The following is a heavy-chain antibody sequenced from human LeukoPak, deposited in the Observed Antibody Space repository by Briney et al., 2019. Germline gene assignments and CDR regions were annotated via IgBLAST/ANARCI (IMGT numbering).Heavy chain of an antibody. D-gene: IGHD6-13*01. CDR2: ISGSGGST. CDR1: GFTFSSYA. J-gene: IGHJ5*02. Sequence: GGSLRLSCAASGFTFSSYAMSWVRQAPGKGLEWVSAISGSGGSTYYADSVKGRFTISRDNSKNTLYLQMNSLRAEDTAVYYCARDRAPLAAAGTIWFDPWGQGTLVTVSS. V-gene: IGHV3-23*01. CDR3: ARDRAPLAAAGTIWFDP.